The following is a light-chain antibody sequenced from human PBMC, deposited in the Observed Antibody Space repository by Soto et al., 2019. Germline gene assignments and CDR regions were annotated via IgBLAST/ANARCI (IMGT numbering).Light chain of an antibody. CDR1: SSDVGGYNY. J-gene: IGLJ1*01. CDR2: EVN. Sequence: QSALTQPPSASGSPGQSVTISCTGTSSDVGGYNYVSWYQQHPGKVPKLMVYEVNKRPSGVPDRFSGSKSGNTASLTISGLQAEDEADYYCSSYTSSSTLYVFGTGTKVTVL. CDR3: SSYTSSSTLYV. V-gene: IGLV2-8*01.